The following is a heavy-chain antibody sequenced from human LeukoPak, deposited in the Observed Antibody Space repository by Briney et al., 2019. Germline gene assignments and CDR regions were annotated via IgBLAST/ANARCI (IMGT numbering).Heavy chain of an antibody. CDR1: GFTFSSFA. V-gene: IGHV3-23*01. CDR3: AKERGYSSSSFDS. D-gene: IGHD6-6*01. J-gene: IGHJ4*02. CDR2: VTASDGST. Sequence: GGSLRLSCAASGFTFSSFAMSWVRQAPGKGLGWVSAVTASDGSTYYADSVKGRLTISRDDSKNTLYLQMNSLRAEDTAIYYCAKERGYSSSSFDSWGQGTLVTVSS.